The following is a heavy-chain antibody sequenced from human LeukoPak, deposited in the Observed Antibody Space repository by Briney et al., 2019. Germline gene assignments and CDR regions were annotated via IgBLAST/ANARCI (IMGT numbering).Heavy chain of an antibody. CDR2: ISSSSSYI. V-gene: IGHV3-21*01. CDR1: GFTFSSYS. Sequence: GGSLRLSCAASGFTFSSYSMNWVRQAPGKGLEWVSSISSSSSYIYYADSVKGRFTISRDNAKNSLYLQMNSLRAEDTAVYYCAKIYVDTAMVTVGFDYWGQGTLVTVSS. J-gene: IGHJ4*02. D-gene: IGHD5-18*01. CDR3: AKIYVDTAMVTVGFDY.